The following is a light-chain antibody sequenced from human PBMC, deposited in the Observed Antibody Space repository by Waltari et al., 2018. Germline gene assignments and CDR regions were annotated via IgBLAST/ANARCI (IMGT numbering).Light chain of an antibody. CDR3: QQYNRWPPLT. CDR2: GAS. V-gene: IGKV3-15*01. CDR1: QNIDNN. J-gene: IGKJ4*01. Sequence: EVVMTQFPDALSVSPVERVTLSCKASQNIDNNLAWYQQKPGQSPRLLIYGASTRATGVPARFSGSGSGTEFTLTISSLQSEDCAVFYCQQYNRWPPLTFGGGTKVEIK.